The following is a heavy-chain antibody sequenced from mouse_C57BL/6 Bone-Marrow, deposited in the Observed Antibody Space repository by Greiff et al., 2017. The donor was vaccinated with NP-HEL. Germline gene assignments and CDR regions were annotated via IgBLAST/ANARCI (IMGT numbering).Heavy chain of an antibody. Sequence: EVQRVESGGDLVKPGGSLKLSCAASGFTFSSYGMSWVRPTPDKRLEWVATISSGGSYTYYPDSVKGRFTISRDNAKNTLYLQMSSLKSEDTAMYYCARHSRYSNFDYWGQGTTLTVSS. CDR2: ISSGGSYT. J-gene: IGHJ2*01. CDR3: ARHSRYSNFDY. D-gene: IGHD2-5*01. CDR1: GFTFSSYG. V-gene: IGHV5-6*01.